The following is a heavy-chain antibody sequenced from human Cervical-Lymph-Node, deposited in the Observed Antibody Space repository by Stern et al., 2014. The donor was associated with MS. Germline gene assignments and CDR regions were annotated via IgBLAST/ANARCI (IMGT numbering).Heavy chain of an antibody. CDR2: ISYAGSKK. J-gene: IGHJ4*02. CDR3: ARVVAVAGTSFDY. CDR1: GFTFSSYA. Sequence: VQLVESGGGVVQPGRSLRLSCAAYGFTFSSYAMHWVRQAPGKGLEWVALISYAGSKKYYAASVKGRFTSSRDNSENTVYQEMNSLRAEDTAVYYCARVVAVAGTSFDYWGQGTAVTVSS. D-gene: IGHD6-19*01. V-gene: IGHV3-30-3*01.